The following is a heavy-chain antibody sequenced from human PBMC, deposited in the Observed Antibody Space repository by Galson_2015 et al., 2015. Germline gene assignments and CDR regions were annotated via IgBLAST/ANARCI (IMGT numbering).Heavy chain of an antibody. J-gene: IGHJ6*03. CDR2: IVVGSGNT. D-gene: IGHD3-3*01. CDR3: AADYSRFQDYYMDV. Sequence: KVSCKASGFTFTSSAVQWVRQARGQRLEWVGWIVVGSGNTNYAQKFQERVTITRDMSTGTAYMELSSLRSEDTAVYYCAADYSRFQDYYMDVWGKGTTVTVSS. V-gene: IGHV1-58*01. CDR1: GFTFTSSA.